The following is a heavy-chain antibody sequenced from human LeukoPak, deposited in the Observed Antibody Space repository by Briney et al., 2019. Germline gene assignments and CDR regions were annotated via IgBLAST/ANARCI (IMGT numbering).Heavy chain of an antibody. V-gene: IGHV4-34*01. Sequence: SETLSLTCAVSGGSFSGYYWSWIRQPPGKGLEWIGEINHSGSTNYNPSLKSRVTISVDTSKNHFSRKLSSVTAADTAVYYCARHDDAFYICGQGTMVTVSS. CDR1: GGSFSGYY. J-gene: IGHJ3*02. CDR3: ARHDDAFYI. CDR2: INHSGST.